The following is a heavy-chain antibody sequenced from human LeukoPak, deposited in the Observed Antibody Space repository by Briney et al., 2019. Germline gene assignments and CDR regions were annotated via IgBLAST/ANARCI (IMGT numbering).Heavy chain of an antibody. Sequence: GESLKISCQATGYSFTSYWIGWVRQMPGKGLEWMGIIHPGDSDTRYSPSFQGQVTISADKSISTAYLQWSSLKASDTAKYYCARRNYYDGSGYFDYWGQGTLVTVSS. CDR2: IHPGDSDT. D-gene: IGHD3-22*01. V-gene: IGHV5-51*01. J-gene: IGHJ4*02. CDR3: ARRNYYDGSGYFDY. CDR1: GYSFTSYW.